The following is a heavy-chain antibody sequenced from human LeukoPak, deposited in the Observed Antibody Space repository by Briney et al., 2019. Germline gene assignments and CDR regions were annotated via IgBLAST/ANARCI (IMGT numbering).Heavy chain of an antibody. CDR3: ARGLSYGSGSWNY. J-gene: IGHJ4*02. CDR1: GYTFTSYD. V-gene: IGHV1-8*01. D-gene: IGHD3-10*01. Sequence: GASVKVSCKASGYTFTSYDINWVRQATGQGLEWMGWMNPNSGNTGYAQKVQGRVTMTSNTSISTAYMELSRLRSEDTAVYYCARGLSYGSGSWNYWGQGTLVTVSS. CDR2: MNPNSGNT.